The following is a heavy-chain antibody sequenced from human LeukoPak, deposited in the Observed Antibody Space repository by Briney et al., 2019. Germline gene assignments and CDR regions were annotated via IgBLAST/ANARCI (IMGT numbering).Heavy chain of an antibody. J-gene: IGHJ5*02. Sequence: SVKVSCKASGYTFTGYYMHWVRQAPGQGLEWMGWINPIFGTANYAQKFQGRVTITTDESTSTAYMELSSLRSEDTAVYYCARLYSSGWYRAWFDPWGQGTLVTVSS. V-gene: IGHV1-69*05. D-gene: IGHD6-19*01. CDR1: GYTFTGYY. CDR3: ARLYSSGWYRAWFDP. CDR2: INPIFGTA.